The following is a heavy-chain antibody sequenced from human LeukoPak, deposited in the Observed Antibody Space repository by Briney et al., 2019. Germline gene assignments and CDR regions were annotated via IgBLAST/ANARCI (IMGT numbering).Heavy chain of an antibody. J-gene: IGHJ4*02. CDR3: ARGRGSAWYYFDY. V-gene: IGHV3-74*01. CDR1: GFTFSTYW. CDR2: INSDGSST. Sequence: GGSLRLSCAASGFTFSTYWMHWVRQAPGKGLVWVSCINSDGSSTTYADSVKGRFTISRDNAKNTLFLQMNSLRAEDTAVYYCARGRGSAWYYFDYWGQGTLVTVSS. D-gene: IGHD6-19*01.